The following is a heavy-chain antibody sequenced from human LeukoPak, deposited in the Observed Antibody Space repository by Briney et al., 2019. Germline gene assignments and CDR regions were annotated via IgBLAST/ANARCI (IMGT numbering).Heavy chain of an antibody. CDR1: GFTFSDYS. CDR2: IGYDGSHK. J-gene: IGHJ3*02. CDR3: ARVGLWFGELLDSDAFDI. V-gene: IGHV3-30*04. Sequence: GGSLRLSCAASGFTFSDYSMDWVRQAPGKGLEWVAVIGYDGSHKYFADSVKGRFTISRDNSKNTLYLQMNSLRAEDTAVYYCARVGLWFGELLDSDAFDIWGQGTMVTVSS. D-gene: IGHD3-10*01.